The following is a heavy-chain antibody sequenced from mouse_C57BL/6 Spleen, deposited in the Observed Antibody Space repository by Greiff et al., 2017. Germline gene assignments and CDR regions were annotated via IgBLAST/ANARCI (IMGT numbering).Heavy chain of an antibody. J-gene: IGHJ2*01. CDR3: ARDHYGSPDAYFDY. Sequence: EVKLQESGPELVKPGASVKISCKASGYSFTDYNMNWVKQSNGKSLEWIGVINPNYGTTSYNQKFKGKATLTVDQSSSTAYMQLDSLTSEDSAVYYCARDHYGSPDAYFDYWGQGTTLTVSS. D-gene: IGHD2-2*01. CDR1: GYSFTDYN. CDR2: INPNYGTT. V-gene: IGHV1-39*01.